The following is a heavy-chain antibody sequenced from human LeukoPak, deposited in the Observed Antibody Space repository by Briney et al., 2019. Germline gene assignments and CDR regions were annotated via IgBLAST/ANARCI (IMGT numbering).Heavy chain of an antibody. CDR1: GFTFSSYA. V-gene: IGHV3-30*02. Sequence: GRSLRLSCAASGFTFSSYAMHWVRQAPGKGLEWVAFIRYDGSNKYYADSVKGRFTISRDNSKNTLYLQMNSLRAEDTAVYYCAKTLRYGSGSFDYWGQGTLVTVSS. CDR2: IRYDGSNK. CDR3: AKTLRYGSGSFDY. J-gene: IGHJ4*02. D-gene: IGHD3-10*01.